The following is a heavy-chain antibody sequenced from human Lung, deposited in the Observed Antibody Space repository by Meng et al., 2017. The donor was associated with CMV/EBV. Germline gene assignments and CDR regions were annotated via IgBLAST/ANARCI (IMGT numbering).Heavy chain of an antibody. J-gene: IGHJ4*02. V-gene: IGHV1-69*10. D-gene: IGHD6-19*01. CDR1: GGTFSSYA. CDR3: AREHTFSSGLDY. Sequence: SVKVSCKASGGTFSSYAISWVRQAPGQGLEWMGGIIPILGIANYAQKFQGRVTSTADKSTSTAYMELSSLRSEDTAVYYCAREHTFSSGLDYWGQGTLVTVSS. CDR2: IIPILGIA.